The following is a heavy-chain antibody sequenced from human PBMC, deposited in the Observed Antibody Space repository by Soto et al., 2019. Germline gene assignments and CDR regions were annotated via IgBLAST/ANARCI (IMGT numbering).Heavy chain of an antibody. CDR2: IYTSGST. J-gene: IGHJ6*02. CDR1: AGSISSYY. D-gene: IGHD3-3*01. Sequence: PSENLSLTCTVSAGSISSYYWSLIRQPAGKGLEWIGRIYTSGSTNYNPSLKSRVTMSVDTSKNQFSLKLSSVTAADTAVYYCAVTTRPWYGMDAWGQGTPVTVSS. CDR3: AVTTRPWYGMDA. V-gene: IGHV4-4*07.